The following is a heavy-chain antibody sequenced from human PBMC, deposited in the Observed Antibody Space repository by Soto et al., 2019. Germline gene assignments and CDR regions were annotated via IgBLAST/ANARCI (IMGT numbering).Heavy chain of an antibody. CDR1: GASISSGDYY. CDR3: ARASGFLVSDLL. Sequence: PSETLSLTCTVSGASISSGDYYWSWIRQRPGKGLEWIGYIYYSGSTYYNPSLKSRVTLSVVTSTNQFSLEVNSVTAADTAVYFCARASGFLVSDLLWGQGALVTVS. J-gene: IGHJ4*02. V-gene: IGHV4-30-4*01. CDR2: IYYSGST. D-gene: IGHD2-15*01.